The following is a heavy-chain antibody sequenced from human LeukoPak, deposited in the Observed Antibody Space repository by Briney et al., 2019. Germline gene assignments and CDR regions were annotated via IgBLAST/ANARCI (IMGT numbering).Heavy chain of an antibody. CDR2: ISSSSSTI. Sequence: GGSLRLSCEASGFTFTTHSMNWVRQAPGKGLEWVSYISSSSSTIYYADSVKGRFTISRDNSKNTLYLQMNSLRAEDTAVYYCAKQLGFAFDIWGQGTMVTVSS. CDR1: GFTFTTHS. D-gene: IGHD6-6*01. J-gene: IGHJ3*02. V-gene: IGHV3-48*01. CDR3: AKQLGFAFDI.